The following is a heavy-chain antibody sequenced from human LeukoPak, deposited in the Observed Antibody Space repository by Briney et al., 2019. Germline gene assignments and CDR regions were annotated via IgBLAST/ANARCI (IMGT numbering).Heavy chain of an antibody. J-gene: IGHJ3*02. CDR1: GYTFTDYY. Sequence: ASVKVSCKASGYTFTDYYMHWVRQAPGQGLEWMAWINPNSGGSNYAQKFQGRVTMTRDTSISTAYMELSGLRSDDTAVYYCARGAMVRDSGAFDIWGQGTMVTVSS. D-gene: IGHD3-10*01. V-gene: IGHV1-2*02. CDR2: INPNSGGS. CDR3: ARGAMVRDSGAFDI.